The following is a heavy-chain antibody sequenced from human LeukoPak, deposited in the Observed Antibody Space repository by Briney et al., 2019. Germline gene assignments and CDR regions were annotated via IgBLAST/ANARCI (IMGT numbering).Heavy chain of an antibody. CDR2: ISAGSGNT. Sequence: ASVKVSCKVSGYTFTDYAIHWVRQAPGQRLEWMGWISAGSGNTKYSRSLQGRVTITRDTSASTAYMELRSLRSEDTAVYYCARDLGYTLSYWGQGTPVTVSS. CDR3: ARDLGYTLSY. J-gene: IGHJ4*02. D-gene: IGHD2-2*02. CDR1: GYTFTDYA. V-gene: IGHV1-3*01.